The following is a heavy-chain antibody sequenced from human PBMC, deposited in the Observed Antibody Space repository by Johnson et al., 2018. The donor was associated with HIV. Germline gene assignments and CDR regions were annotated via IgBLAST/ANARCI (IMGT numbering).Heavy chain of an antibody. J-gene: IGHJ3*02. Sequence: QVQLVESGGGVVQPGGSLRLSCAASGFTFSSYGMHWVRQAPGKGLEWVAFIRYAGSNKYYADSVKGRFTISRDNSKNTLYLQMNSLRAEDTAVYYCALTDYGDYPQRVPDAFDIWGQGTMVTVSS. D-gene: IGHD4-17*01. CDR3: ALTDYGDYPQRVPDAFDI. CDR1: GFTFSSYG. V-gene: IGHV3-30*02. CDR2: IRYAGSNK.